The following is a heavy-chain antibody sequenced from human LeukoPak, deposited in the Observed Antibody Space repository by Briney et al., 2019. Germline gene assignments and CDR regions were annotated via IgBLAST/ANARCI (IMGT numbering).Heavy chain of an antibody. CDR3: ARGQPSTWKGRGFQH. Sequence: PSETLSLTCAVYGGSFSGYYWSWIRQPPGKGLEWFGEINHSGSTNYNPSLKSRVTISVDTSKNQFSLKLSSVTAADTAVYYCARGQPSTWKGRGFQHWGQGTLVTVSS. J-gene: IGHJ1*01. CDR1: GGSFSGYY. CDR2: INHSGST. V-gene: IGHV4-34*01. D-gene: IGHD1-1*01.